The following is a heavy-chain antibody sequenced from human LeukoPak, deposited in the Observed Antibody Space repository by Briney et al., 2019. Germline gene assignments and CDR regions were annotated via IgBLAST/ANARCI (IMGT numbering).Heavy chain of an antibody. CDR2: IYSGGST. CDR3: ATTPYGDYGECY. Sequence: GGSLRLSCAASGYTVSSNYMSWVRQAPGKGLEWVSVIYSGGSTYYADSVKGRFTTSRDNSKNTLYLQMNSLRAEDTAVYYCATTPYGDYGECYWGQGTLVTVSS. J-gene: IGHJ4*02. CDR1: GYTVSSNY. V-gene: IGHV3-53*01. D-gene: IGHD4-17*01.